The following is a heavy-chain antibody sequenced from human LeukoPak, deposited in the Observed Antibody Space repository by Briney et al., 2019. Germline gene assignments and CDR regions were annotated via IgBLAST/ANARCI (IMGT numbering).Heavy chain of an antibody. J-gene: IGHJ4*02. V-gene: IGHV3-53*01. D-gene: IGHD1-26*01. Sequence: PGGSLRLSCAASGFTVSTDHMSWVRQAPGKGLEWVSVLYSSGTTSHADSVKGRFTTSRDNSKNTVYLQMNSLRAEDTAVYYCARVWELSFDYWGQGTLVTVSS. CDR3: ARVWELSFDY. CDR1: GFTVSTDH. CDR2: LYSSGTT.